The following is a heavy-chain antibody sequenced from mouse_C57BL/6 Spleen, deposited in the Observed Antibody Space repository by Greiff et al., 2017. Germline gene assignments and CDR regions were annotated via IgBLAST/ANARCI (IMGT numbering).Heavy chain of an antibody. D-gene: IGHD1-1*01. Sequence: QVQLQQSGAELARPGASVKLSCKASGYTFTSYGISWVKQRTGQGLEWIGEIYPRSGNTYYNEKFKGKATLTADRSSSTAYMELRSLTSEDSAVYFCARYYYGSSYYFDVWGTGTTVTVSS. J-gene: IGHJ1*03. CDR3: ARYYYGSSYYFDV. CDR2: IYPRSGNT. V-gene: IGHV1-81*01. CDR1: GYTFTSYG.